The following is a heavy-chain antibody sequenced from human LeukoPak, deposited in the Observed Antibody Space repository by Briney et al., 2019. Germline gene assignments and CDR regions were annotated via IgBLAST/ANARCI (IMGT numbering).Heavy chain of an antibody. CDR1: GFTFSNAW. D-gene: IGHD6-19*01. J-gene: IGHJ6*03. CDR3: TTSSGWYSHYYYYMDV. V-gene: IGHV3-15*01. Sequence: GGSLRLSCAASGFTFSNAWMSWVRRAPGKGLEWVGRIKSKTDGGTTDYAAPVKGRFTISRDDSKNTLYLQMNSLKTEDTAVYYCTTSSGWYSHYYYYMDVWGKGTTVTVSS. CDR2: IKSKTDGGTT.